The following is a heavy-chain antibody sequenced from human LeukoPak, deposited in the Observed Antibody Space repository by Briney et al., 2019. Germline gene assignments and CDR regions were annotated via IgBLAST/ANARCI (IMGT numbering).Heavy chain of an antibody. CDR2: INPNSGGT. V-gene: IGHV1-2*06. J-gene: IGHJ4*02. CDR1: GYTFTGYY. Sequence: ASVKVSCKASGYTFTGYYMHWVRQAPGQGLEWMGRINPNSGGTNYAQKFQGRVTMTRDTSISTAYMELSRLRSDDTAVYCCAREGQYSSSSDYWGQGTLVTVSS. CDR3: AREGQYSSSSDY. D-gene: IGHD6-6*01.